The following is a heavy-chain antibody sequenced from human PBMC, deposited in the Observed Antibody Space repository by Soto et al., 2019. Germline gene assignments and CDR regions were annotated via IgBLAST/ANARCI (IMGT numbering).Heavy chain of an antibody. CDR1: GVTFSSFA. J-gene: IGHJ4*02. CDR3: AKDPMVRDCSGGTCYFDY. V-gene: IGHV3-23*01. D-gene: IGHD2-15*01. Sequence: PGGSLRLSCAASGVTFSSFAMGGVRQAPGKGLEWVSAISTSGATTYYADSVKGRFTISRDNSKNTLYLRMNTLTADDTAVYYCAKDPMVRDCSGGTCYFDYWGQGTLVTVSS. CDR2: ISTSGATT.